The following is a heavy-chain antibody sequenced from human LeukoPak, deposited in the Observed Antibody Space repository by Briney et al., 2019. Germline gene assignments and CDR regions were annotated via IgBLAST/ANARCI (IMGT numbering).Heavy chain of an antibody. CDR1: GGSINSDDW. Sequence: PSETLSLTRAVSGGSINSDDWWSWVRQSPGKGLEWIGAIYHRSGTPTYNPSLKSRVTISVDKSKNQFSLNLSSVTAADTAVYFCAGGGNWRLDPWGQGTLVTVSS. CDR3: AGGGNWRLDP. D-gene: IGHD1-1*01. CDR2: IYHRSGTP. J-gene: IGHJ5*02. V-gene: IGHV4-4*02.